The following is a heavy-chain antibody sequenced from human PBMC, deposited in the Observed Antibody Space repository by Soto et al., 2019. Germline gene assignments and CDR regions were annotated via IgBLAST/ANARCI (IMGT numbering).Heavy chain of an antibody. CDR3: ARDFYFGPIDV. V-gene: IGHV3-74*01. D-gene: IGHD1-26*01. Sequence: GGSLRLSCAASGFTFSSYWMHWVRQAPGKGLVWVSRINSDGSSTSYADSVKGRFTISRDNAKNTLYLQTNSLRAEDTAVYYCARDFYFGPIDVWGKGTTVTVSS. CDR2: INSDGSST. J-gene: IGHJ6*04. CDR1: GFTFSSYW.